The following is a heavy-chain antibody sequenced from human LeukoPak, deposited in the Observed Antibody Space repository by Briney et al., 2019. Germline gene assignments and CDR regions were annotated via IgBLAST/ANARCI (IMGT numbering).Heavy chain of an antibody. V-gene: IGHV4-4*07. J-gene: IGHJ4*02. CDR1: GGSISSYY. Sequence: PSETLSLTCTVSGGSISSYYCSWIRQPAGKGLEWIGRIQISGNTNYNPSLKSRATMSVDTSKNQFSLKLTSVTAADTAVYYCASGGVAGRWPLDYWGQGTLVTVTS. CDR2: IQISGNT. D-gene: IGHD6-19*01. CDR3: ASGGVAGRWPLDY.